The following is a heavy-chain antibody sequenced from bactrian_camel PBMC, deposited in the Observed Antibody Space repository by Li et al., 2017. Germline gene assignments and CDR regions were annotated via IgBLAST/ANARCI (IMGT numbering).Heavy chain of an antibody. J-gene: IGHJ4*01. CDR3: AARPVNTRACVAGGRYEFGY. Sequence: VQLVESGGGLVQPGGSLRLSCVASGDIYSSDCMGWFRQAPGKEREGVATILREIDTRYADSVKGRFTISKDNAKNTLYLQMDNLQPEDTAVYYCAARPVNTRACVAGGRYEFGYWGQGTQVTVS. V-gene: IGHV3S53*01. CDR1: GDIYSSDC. D-gene: IGHD1*01. CDR2: ILREIDT.